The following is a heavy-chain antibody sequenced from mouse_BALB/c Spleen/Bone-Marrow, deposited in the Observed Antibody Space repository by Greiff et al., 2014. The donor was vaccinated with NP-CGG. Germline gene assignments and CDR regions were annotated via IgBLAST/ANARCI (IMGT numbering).Heavy chain of an antibody. CDR3: AGNGYYGWIAY. CDR2: INPDSSTI. V-gene: IGHV4-1*02. J-gene: IGHJ3*01. Sequence: EVQRVESGGGLVQPGGSLKLSCAASGFDFSRFWMTWVRQAPGKGLEWIGEINPDSSTINYTPSLKDKFIISRDNAKNTLYLQMSKVRSEDTALSYCAGNGYYGWIAYWGQGTLVTVSA. CDR1: GFDFSRFW. D-gene: IGHD2-3*01.